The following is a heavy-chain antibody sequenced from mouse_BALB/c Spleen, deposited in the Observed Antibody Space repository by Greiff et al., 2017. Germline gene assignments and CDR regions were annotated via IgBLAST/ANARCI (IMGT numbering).Heavy chain of an antibody. CDR2: ISSGSSTI. CDR3: ARTHWYFDV. CDR1: GFTFSSFG. Sequence: EVKLMESGGGLVQPGGSRKLSCAASGFTFSSFGMHWVRQAPEKGLEWVAYISSGSSTIYYADTVKGRFTISRDNPKTTLFLQMTSLRSEDTAMYYCARTHWYFDVWGAGTTVTVSS. V-gene: IGHV5-17*02. J-gene: IGHJ1*01.